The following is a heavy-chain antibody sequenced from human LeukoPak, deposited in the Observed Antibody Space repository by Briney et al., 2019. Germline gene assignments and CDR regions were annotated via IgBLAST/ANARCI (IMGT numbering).Heavy chain of an antibody. D-gene: IGHD4-11*01. CDR3: TGHHQAYSRTY. V-gene: IGHV3-74*01. CDR1: GFTFSSYW. Sequence: PGGSLRLSCAGSGFTFSSYWMHWVRQAPEKGLVWVSRISTDASSTTYADSVKGRFTISRDNAKGTLYLQMSSLRAEDTAVYYCTGHHQAYSRTYWGQGTLVTVSS. CDR2: ISTDASST. J-gene: IGHJ4*02.